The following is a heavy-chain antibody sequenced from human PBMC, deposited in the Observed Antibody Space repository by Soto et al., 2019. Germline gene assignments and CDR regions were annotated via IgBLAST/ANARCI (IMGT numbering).Heavy chain of an antibody. D-gene: IGHD3-9*01. Sequence: SETLSLTCAVSGGSISSGGYSWTWIRQPPGKGLEWIGYTYHSGTTYYSPSLKSRVTISVDRSKNQFSLKLTSVTAADTATYYCARSDKTYYDILTGYRPRWNYGMDVWGQGTTVTVSS. CDR3: ARSDKTYYDILTGYRPRWNYGMDV. V-gene: IGHV4-30-2*01. CDR2: TYHSGTT. J-gene: IGHJ6*02. CDR1: GGSISSGGYS.